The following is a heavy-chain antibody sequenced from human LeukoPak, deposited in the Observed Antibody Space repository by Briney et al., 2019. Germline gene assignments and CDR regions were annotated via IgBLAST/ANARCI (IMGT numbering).Heavy chain of an antibody. J-gene: IGHJ4*02. CDR2: ISYDGSNK. D-gene: IGHD2-15*01. CDR1: GYTFTGYY. Sequence: SCKASGYTFTGYYMHWVRQAPGKGLEWVAVISYDGSNKYYADSVKGRFTISRDNSKNTLYLQMNSLRAEDTAVYYCARGLVAVAATDGSFCNYWGQGTLVTVSS. CDR3: ARGLVAVAATDGSFCNY. V-gene: IGHV3-30-3*01.